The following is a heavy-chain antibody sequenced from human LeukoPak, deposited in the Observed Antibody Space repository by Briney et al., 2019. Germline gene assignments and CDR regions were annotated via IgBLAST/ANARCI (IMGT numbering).Heavy chain of an antibody. J-gene: IGHJ4*02. CDR1: GGSISSYY. CDR2: LFYSGST. V-gene: IGHV4-59*01. CDR3: ATVAVIRGVTYFDY. D-gene: IGHD3-10*01. Sequence: SEALSLTCTVSGGSISSYYWSWIRQPPGKGLEWIAYLFYSGSTDYNPSLESRVTISVDTSKNQFSLKLRSVTAADTAVYYCATVAVIRGVTYFDYWGQGTLVTVSS.